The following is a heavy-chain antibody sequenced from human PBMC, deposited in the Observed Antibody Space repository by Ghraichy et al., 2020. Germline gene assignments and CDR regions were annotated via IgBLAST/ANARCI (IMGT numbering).Heavy chain of an antibody. Sequence: GGSLRLSCAASGFTFRSYAVHWVRQPPGKGLEWVSTIDGPTTNTHYADSVMGRFTISRDNSKNTLYLEMDRLRAEDTAVNYCATWLQHLFDYWGQGTLVTVSS. D-gene: IGHD5-24*01. J-gene: IGHJ4*02. CDR1: GFTFRSYA. CDR3: ATWLQHLFDY. V-gene: IGHV3-23*01. CDR2: IDGPTTNT.